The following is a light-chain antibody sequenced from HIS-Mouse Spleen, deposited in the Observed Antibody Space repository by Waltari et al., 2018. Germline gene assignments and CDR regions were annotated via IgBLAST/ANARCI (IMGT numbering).Light chain of an antibody. CDR2: WAS. V-gene: IGKV4-1*01. J-gene: IGKJ4*01. CDR1: QSVLYSSNNKNY. Sequence: DIVMTQSPDSLAVSLGESATIHCKSSQSVLYSSNNKNYLAWYQHKPGQPPKLLIYWASTRESGVPDRFSGSGSGTDFTLTISSLQAEDVAVYYCQQYYSTPLTFGGGTKVEIK. CDR3: QQYYSTPLT.